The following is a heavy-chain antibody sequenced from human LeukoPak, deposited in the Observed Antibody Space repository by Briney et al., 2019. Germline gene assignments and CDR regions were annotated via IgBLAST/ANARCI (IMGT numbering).Heavy chain of an antibody. CDR1: GFTFSSCG. V-gene: IGHV3-33*01. CDR2: IWYDGSNK. CDR3: VRDLGGRSGH. D-gene: IGHD1-26*01. Sequence: GSLRLSCAASGFTFSSCGRHWVRQAPGKGLEWVAVIWYDGSNKYYADSVKGRFTISRDNSKNTLYLQMNSLRAEDTAVYYCVRDLGGRSGHWGQGTLVTVSS. J-gene: IGHJ4*02.